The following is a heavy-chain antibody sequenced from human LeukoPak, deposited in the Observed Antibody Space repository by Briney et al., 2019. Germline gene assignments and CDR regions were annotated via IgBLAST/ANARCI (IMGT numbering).Heavy chain of an antibody. CDR1: GFTFNNYG. Sequence: GGSLRLSCAASGFTFNNYGTNWVRQAPGKGLEWVSSISPSSSYIYYTDSVKGRFTISRDNAKNSLYLQMNSLRAEDTAVYYCARDRVAVVRGVSAFDYWGQGTLVTVSS. D-gene: IGHD3-10*01. J-gene: IGHJ4*02. CDR3: ARDRVAVVRGVSAFDY. CDR2: ISPSSSYI. V-gene: IGHV3-21*01.